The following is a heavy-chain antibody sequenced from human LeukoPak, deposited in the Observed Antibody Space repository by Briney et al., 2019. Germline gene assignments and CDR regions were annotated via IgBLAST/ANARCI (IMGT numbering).Heavy chain of an antibody. V-gene: IGHV1-69*13. CDR2: IIPIFGPA. Sequence: SVKVSCKASGGTFRSYAISWVRQAPGQGLEWMGGIIPIFGPANCAQKFQGRVTITADESTSTAYMELSSLRSEDTAVYYCARGSVGLLGPNWFDPWGQGTLVTVSS. CDR1: GGTFRSYA. CDR3: ARGSVGLLGPNWFDP. D-gene: IGHD3-22*01. J-gene: IGHJ5*02.